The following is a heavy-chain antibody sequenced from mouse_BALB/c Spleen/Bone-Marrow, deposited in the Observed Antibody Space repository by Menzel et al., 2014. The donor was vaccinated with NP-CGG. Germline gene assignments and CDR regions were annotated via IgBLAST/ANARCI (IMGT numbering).Heavy chain of an antibody. CDR3: AREGGNFPWFAY. V-gene: IGHV1S137*01. J-gene: IGHJ3*01. CDR2: ISTYYGDA. CDR1: GYTFTDYA. Sequence: QVQLQQSGAELVRPGVSVKISCKGSGYTFTDYAMHWVKQSHAKSLEWIGVISTYYGDASYNQKFKGKATMTVDKSSSTAYMELARLTSEDSATYYCAREGGNFPWFAYWGQGTLVTVSA. D-gene: IGHD2-1*01.